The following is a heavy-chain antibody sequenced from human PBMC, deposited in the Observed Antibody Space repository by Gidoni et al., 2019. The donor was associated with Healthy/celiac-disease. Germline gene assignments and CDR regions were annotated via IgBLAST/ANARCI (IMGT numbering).Heavy chain of an antibody. CDR3: ARGLGSSWYSSDY. V-gene: IGHV4-34*01. J-gene: IGHJ4*02. CDR2: INHSGST. D-gene: IGHD6-13*01. CDR1: GGSFSGYY. Sequence: QVQLQQWGAGLLKPSETLSLTCAVYGGSFSGYYWSWIRQPPGKGLEWIGEINHSGSTNYNPSLKSRVTISVDTSKNQFSLKLSSVTAADTAVYYCARGLGSSWYSSDYWGQGTLVTVSS.